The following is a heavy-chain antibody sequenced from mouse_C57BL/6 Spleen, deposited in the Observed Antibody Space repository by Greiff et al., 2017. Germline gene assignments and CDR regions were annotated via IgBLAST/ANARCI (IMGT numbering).Heavy chain of an antibody. J-gene: IGHJ4*01. CDR3: TTVTTVVARDYYAMDY. V-gene: IGHV14-4*01. CDR1: GFNIKDDY. D-gene: IGHD1-1*01. Sequence: VQLQQSGAELVRPGASVKLSCTASGFNIKDDYMHWVKQRPEQGLEWIGWIDPENGDTEYASKFQGKATITADTSSNTAYLQLSSLTSEDTAVYYCTTVTTVVARDYYAMDYWGQGTSVTVSS. CDR2: IDPENGDT.